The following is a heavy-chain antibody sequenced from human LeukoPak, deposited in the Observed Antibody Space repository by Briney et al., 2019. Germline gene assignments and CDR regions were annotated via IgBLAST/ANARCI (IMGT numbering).Heavy chain of an antibody. CDR1: GGSISSSSYY. Sequence: SETLSLTCTVSGGSISSSSYYWGWIRQPPGKGLEWIGSIYHSGNTYYNPSLKSRVTISVDTSKNQFSLKLSSVTAADTAMYYCARAGDYGDYVAWFDPWGQGTLVTVSS. D-gene: IGHD4-17*01. V-gene: IGHV4-39*07. J-gene: IGHJ5*02. CDR2: IYHSGNT. CDR3: ARAGDYGDYVAWFDP.